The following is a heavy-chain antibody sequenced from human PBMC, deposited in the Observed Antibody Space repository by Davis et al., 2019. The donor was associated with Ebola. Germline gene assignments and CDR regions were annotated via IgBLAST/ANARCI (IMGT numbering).Heavy chain of an antibody. CDR1: GFTFSSYS. J-gene: IGHJ4*02. CDR2: IKQDGSNK. CDR3: AKDLWAYDIVVVVAAFDY. V-gene: IGHV3-30*02. Sequence: GESLKISCAASGFTFSSYSMNWVRQAPGKELEWVANIKQDGSNKYYADSVKGRFTISRDNSKNTLYLQMNSLRAEDTAVYYCAKDLWAYDIVVVVAAFDYWGQGTLVTVSS. D-gene: IGHD2-15*01.